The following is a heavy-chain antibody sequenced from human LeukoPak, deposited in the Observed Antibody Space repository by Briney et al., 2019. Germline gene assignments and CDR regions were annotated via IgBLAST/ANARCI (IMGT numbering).Heavy chain of an antibody. CDR2: ISWDGGST. Sequence: GSLRLSCAASGFTFSSYAMHWVRQAPGKGLEWVSLISWDGGSTYYADSVKGRFTISRDNSKNSLYLQMNSLRAEDTALYYCAKGGRSSWYDYYGMDVWGQGTTVTVSS. CDR1: GFTFSSYA. J-gene: IGHJ6*02. CDR3: AKGGRSSWYDYYGMDV. V-gene: IGHV3-43D*03. D-gene: IGHD6-13*01.